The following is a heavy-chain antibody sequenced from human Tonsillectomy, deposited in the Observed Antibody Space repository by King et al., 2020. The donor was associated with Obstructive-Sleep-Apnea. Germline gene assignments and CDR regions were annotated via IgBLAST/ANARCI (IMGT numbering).Heavy chain of an antibody. V-gene: IGHV3-30*18. D-gene: IGHD1-26*01. CDR1: GFTFSSYG. CDR3: AKDRGSDSYYYYGMDV. Sequence: VQLVESGGGVVQPGRSLRLSCAASGFTFSSYGMHWVRQAPGKGLEWVAVISYDGSNKYYADSVKGRFTISRDNSKNTLYLQMNSLRAEDTAVYYCAKDRGSDSYYYYGMDVWGQGTTVTVSS. J-gene: IGHJ6*02. CDR2: ISYDGSNK.